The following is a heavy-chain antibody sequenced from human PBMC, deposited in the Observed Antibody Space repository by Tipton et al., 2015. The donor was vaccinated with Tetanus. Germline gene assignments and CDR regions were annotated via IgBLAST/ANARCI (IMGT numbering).Heavy chain of an antibody. Sequence: TLSLTCNVSGASINAGGYLWTWVRQHPSQGLEWIGNIYYFTARTSHTPSLDGRVSISVDTSQHPFSLGLTSVTAADTAVYYCARGHPREPGSLDYWGQGHQVIVSS. V-gene: IGHV4-31*03. CDR3: ARGHPREPGSLDY. D-gene: IGHD1-26*01. J-gene: IGHJ4*01. CDR2: IYYFTART. CDR1: GASINAGGYL.